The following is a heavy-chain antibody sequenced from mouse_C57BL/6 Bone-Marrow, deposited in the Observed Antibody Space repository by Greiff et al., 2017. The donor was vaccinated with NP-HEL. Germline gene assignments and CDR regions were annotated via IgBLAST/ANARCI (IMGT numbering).Heavy chain of an antibody. Sequence: EVQLQESGAELVRPGASVKLSCTASGFNIKDDYMHWVKQRPEQGLEWIGWIDPENGDTEYASKFQGKATITADTSSNTAYLQLSSLTSEDTAVYYCTTGIPPLWGQGTTLTVSS. D-gene: IGHD5-1-1*01. CDR1: GFNIKDDY. CDR3: TTGIPPL. V-gene: IGHV14-4*01. CDR2: IDPENGDT. J-gene: IGHJ2*01.